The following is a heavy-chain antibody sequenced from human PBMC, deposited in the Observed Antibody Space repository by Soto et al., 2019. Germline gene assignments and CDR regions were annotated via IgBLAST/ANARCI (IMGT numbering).Heavy chain of an antibody. CDR1: CGSISSSNW. D-gene: IGHD3-10*01. J-gene: IGHJ3*02. CDR3: AREYGSGSYSNDAFDI. Sequence: SETLSLTCAVSCGSISSSNWWSRVRQPPGKGLEWIGEIYHSGSTNYNPSLKSRVTISVDKSKNQFSLKLSSVTAADTAVYYCAREYGSGSYSNDAFDIWGQGTMVTVSS. CDR2: IYHSGST. V-gene: IGHV4-4*02.